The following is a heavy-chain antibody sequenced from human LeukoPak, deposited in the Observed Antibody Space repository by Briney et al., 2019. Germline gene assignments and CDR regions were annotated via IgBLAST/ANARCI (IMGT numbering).Heavy chain of an antibody. CDR2: IYHSGST. CDR1: GYSINSGYY. V-gene: IGHV4-38-2*02. CDR3: ARPRDGYSYFDY. D-gene: IGHD5-24*01. J-gene: IGHJ4*02. Sequence: PSETLSLTCTVSGYSINSGYYWGWIRQPPGKGLEWIGSIYHSGSTYYNPSLKSRVTISVDTSKNQFSLKLTSVTAADTAVYYCARPRDGYSYFDYWGQGTLVTVSS.